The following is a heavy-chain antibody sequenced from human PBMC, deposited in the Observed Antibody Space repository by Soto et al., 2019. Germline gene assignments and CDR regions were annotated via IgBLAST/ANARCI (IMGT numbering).Heavy chain of an antibody. Sequence: PGGSLRLSCAASGFNFRRYGMHWVRQAPGKGLEWVAVISYDGSNKYYADSVKGRFTISRDDSKNTLNLQMNSLRSEDTAMYYCAKDAVEGGDIVVMVYALNWFDPWGQGTLVTVSS. V-gene: IGHV3-30*18. D-gene: IGHD2-8*01. CDR3: AKDAVEGGDIVVMVYALNWFDP. CDR1: GFNFRRYG. CDR2: ISYDGSNK. J-gene: IGHJ5*02.